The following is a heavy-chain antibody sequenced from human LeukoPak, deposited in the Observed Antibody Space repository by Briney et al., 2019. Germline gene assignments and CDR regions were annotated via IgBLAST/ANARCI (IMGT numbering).Heavy chain of an antibody. CDR2: ISSSSSTI. J-gene: IGHJ4*02. V-gene: IGHV3-48*01. CDR3: ARRPRAYCGGDCYRFDY. Sequence: GSLRLSCAASGFTFSSYSMNWVRQAPGKGLEWVSYISSSSSTIYYADSVKGRFTISRDNAKNSLYLQMNSLRAEDTAVYYCARRPRAYCGGDCYRFDYWGQGTLVTVPS. D-gene: IGHD2-21*02. CDR1: GFTFSSYS.